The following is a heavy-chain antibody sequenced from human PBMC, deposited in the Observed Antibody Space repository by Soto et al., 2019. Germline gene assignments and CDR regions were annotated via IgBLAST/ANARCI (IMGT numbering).Heavy chain of an antibody. J-gene: IGHJ6*02. V-gene: IGHV4-34*01. D-gene: IGHD3-3*01. CDR1: GGSFSGYY. Sequence: PSETLSLTCAVYGGSFSGYYWSWIRQPPGKGLEWIGEINHSGSTNYNPSLKSRVTISVDTSKNQFSLKLSSVTAADTAVYYCAREKLVFGVAIRLGHYYYGMDVWGQGTTVTVSS. CDR3: AREKLVFGVAIRLGHYYYGMDV. CDR2: INHSGST.